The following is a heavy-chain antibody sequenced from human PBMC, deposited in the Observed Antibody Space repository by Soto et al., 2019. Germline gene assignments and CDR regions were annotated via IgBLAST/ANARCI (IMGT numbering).Heavy chain of an antibody. V-gene: IGHV1-3*01. CDR1: GYTFTSYA. Sequence: GASVKVSCKASGYTFTSYAMHWVRQAPGQRLEWMGWINAGNGNTKYSQKFQGRVTITRDTSASTAYMELSSLRSEDTAVYFCAKDFKVSGSHYGTLNYYYGMDVWGQGTTVTVSS. CDR2: INAGNGNT. CDR3: AKDFKVSGSHYGTLNYYYGMDV. D-gene: IGHD3-10*01. J-gene: IGHJ6*02.